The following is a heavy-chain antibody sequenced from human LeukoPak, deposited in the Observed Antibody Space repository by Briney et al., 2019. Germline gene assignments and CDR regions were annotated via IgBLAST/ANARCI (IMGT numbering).Heavy chain of an antibody. V-gene: IGHV3-23*01. J-gene: IGHJ6*03. CDR3: AKAPATGEGYYFYYMDV. CDR2: ISGSGGGT. CDR1: GFTFSIYA. Sequence: GGSLRLSCAASGFTFSIYAMSWVRQAPGKGLEWVSVISGSGGGTYYADSVRGRFTISRDNSKNTVYLQMISLGADDTAVYFCAKAPATGEGYYFYYMDVWGKGTTVTVSS. D-gene: IGHD7-27*01.